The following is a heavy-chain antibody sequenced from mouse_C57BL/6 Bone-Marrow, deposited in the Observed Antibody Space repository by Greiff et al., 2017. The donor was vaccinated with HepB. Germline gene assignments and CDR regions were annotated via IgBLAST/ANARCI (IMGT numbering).Heavy chain of an antibody. V-gene: IGHV1-63*01. CDR3: AIAGGSSLGWFAY. Sequence: QVHVKQSGAELVRPGTSVKMSCKASGYTFTNYWIGWAKQRPGHGLEWIGDIYPGGGYTNYNEKFKGKATLTADKSSSTAYMQFSSLTSEDSAIYYCAIAGGSSLGWFAYWGQGTLVTVSA. D-gene: IGHD1-1*01. J-gene: IGHJ3*01. CDR2: IYPGGGYT. CDR1: GYTFTNYW.